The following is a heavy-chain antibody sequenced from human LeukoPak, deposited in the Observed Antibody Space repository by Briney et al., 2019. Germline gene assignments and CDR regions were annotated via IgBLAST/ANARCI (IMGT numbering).Heavy chain of an antibody. CDR3: ARGGSVQLWSKYSWFDP. CDR1: GFTFSSYG. V-gene: IGHV3-33*01. Sequence: PGGSLRLSCAASGFTFSSYGMHWVRQAPGKGLEWVAVIWYDGSNKYYADSVKGRFTISRDNSKNTLYLQMNSLRAEDTAVYYCARGGSVQLWSKYSWFDPWGQGTLVTVSS. J-gene: IGHJ5*02. CDR2: IWYDGSNK. D-gene: IGHD5-18*01.